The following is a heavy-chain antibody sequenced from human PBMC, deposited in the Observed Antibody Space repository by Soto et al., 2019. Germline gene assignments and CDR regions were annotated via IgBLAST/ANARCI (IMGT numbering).Heavy chain of an antibody. Sequence: QVKLVQSGAEVKTTGASVKVSCRASGYSFRTHGISWVRQAPGQGLEWMGWISTYDDKTNFPQKFQGRITMTTDTSTSTAYMELRSLSSDDTAVYFFATVLGYCYSSGCFMNCFDPWGQGTLVTVSS. CDR3: ATVLGYCYSSGCFMNCFDP. V-gene: IGHV1-18*01. J-gene: IGHJ5*02. D-gene: IGHD6-19*01. CDR2: ISTYDDKT. CDR1: GYSFRTHG.